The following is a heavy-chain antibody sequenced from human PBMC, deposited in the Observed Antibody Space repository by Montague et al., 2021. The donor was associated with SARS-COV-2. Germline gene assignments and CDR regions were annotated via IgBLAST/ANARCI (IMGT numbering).Heavy chain of an antibody. CDR3: AKGSSGYPHYFDY. J-gene: IGHJ4*02. V-gene: IGHV3-23*01. CDR2: ISSDSVGST. Sequence: SLRLSCAASGFTFSNYGISWVRQAPGKGLEWVSAISSDSVGSTNYADSVRGRFTISRDNSKNTLYVQMNSRRAEDTAVYYCAKGSSGYPHYFDYWGQGTLVTVSS. D-gene: IGHD3-22*01. CDR1: GFTFSNYG.